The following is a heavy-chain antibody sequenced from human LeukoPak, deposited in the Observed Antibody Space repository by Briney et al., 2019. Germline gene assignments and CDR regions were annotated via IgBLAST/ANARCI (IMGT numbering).Heavy chain of an antibody. D-gene: IGHD6-19*01. CDR2: INPNSGGT. V-gene: IGHV1-2*04. Sequence: ASVKVSCKASGYTFTGYYMHWVRQAPGQGLEWMGWINPNSGGTNYAQKFQGWVTMTRDTSISTAYMELSRLRSDDTAVYYCARAIAVAGHYDFDYWGQGTLVTVSS. CDR1: GYTFTGYY. CDR3: ARAIAVAGHYDFDY. J-gene: IGHJ4*02.